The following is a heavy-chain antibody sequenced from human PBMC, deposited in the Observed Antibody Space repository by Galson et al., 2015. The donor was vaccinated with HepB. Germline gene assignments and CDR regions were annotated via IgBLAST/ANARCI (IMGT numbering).Heavy chain of an antibody. D-gene: IGHD3-10*01. Sequence: SLRLSCAASGFTFNNYGIHWVRQAPGKGLEWVAFIPSYGNYKYYADSVKGRFTISRDNPRNTLYLQMNSLRADDTAVYYCAKRAPFYSGSGSYTDSWGQGTLVTVSS. CDR2: IPSYGNYK. J-gene: IGHJ4*02. CDR1: GFTFNNYG. CDR3: AKRAPFYSGSGSYTDS. V-gene: IGHV3-30*02.